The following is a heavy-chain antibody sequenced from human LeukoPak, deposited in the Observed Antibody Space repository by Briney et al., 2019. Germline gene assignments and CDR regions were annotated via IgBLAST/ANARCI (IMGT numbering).Heavy chain of an antibody. D-gene: IGHD4-23*01. CDR2: ISTSGST. J-gene: IGHJ4*02. CDR3: ARLHGRKGQYYFDY. CDR1: GGSISSYY. V-gene: IGHV4-4*09. Sequence: PSETLSLTCTVSGGSISSYYWSWIRQPPGKGKEWIGYISTSGSTNSNPSLKSRVTISVDTSKHQFSLNLSSVTAADTAVYYCARLHGRKGQYYFDYWGQGTLVTVSS.